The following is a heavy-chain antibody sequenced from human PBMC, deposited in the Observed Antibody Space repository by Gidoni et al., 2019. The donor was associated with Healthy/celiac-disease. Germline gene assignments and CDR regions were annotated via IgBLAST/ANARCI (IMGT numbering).Heavy chain of an antibody. J-gene: IGHJ4*02. V-gene: IGHV3-21*01. CDR1: GFTFSSYS. CDR2: ISSSSSYI. CDR3: ARANYYYETKSFDY. D-gene: IGHD3-22*01. Sequence: EVQLVESGGGLVKPGGSLRLSCAASGFTFSSYSMNWVSSISSSSSYIYYADSVKGRFTISRDNAKNSLYLQMNSLRAEDTAVYYCARANYYYETKSFDYWGQGTLVTVSS.